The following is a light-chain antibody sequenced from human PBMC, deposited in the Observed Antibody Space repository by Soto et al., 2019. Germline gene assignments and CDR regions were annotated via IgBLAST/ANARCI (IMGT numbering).Light chain of an antibody. CDR1: QSISSW. V-gene: IGKV1-39*01. J-gene: IGKJ1*01. Sequence: DIQMTQSPATRSASVGDRVTITCRASQSISSWLAWYQQKPGKAPKLLIYAASSLQSGAPSRFSGSGSGTDFTLTISSLQPEDFATYYCQQSYSTPVTLGQGTKVDIK. CDR3: QQSYSTPVT. CDR2: AAS.